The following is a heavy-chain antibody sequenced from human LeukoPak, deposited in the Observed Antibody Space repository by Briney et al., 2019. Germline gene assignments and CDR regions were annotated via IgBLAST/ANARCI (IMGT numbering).Heavy chain of an antibody. CDR2: ISGSGGST. D-gene: IGHD4-17*01. V-gene: IGHV3-23*01. Sequence: GGSLRLSCAASGFTFSSYGMSWVRQAPGKGLEWVSAISGSGGSTYYADSVKGRFTISRDNSKNTLYLQMNSLRAEDTAVYNCAKDRVALDYGDYSIDYWGQGTLVTVSS. CDR1: GFTFSSYG. CDR3: AKDRVALDYGDYSIDY. J-gene: IGHJ4*02.